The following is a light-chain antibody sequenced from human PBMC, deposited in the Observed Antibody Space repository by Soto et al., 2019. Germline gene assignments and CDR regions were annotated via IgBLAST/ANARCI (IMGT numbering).Light chain of an antibody. CDR1: QSISSY. V-gene: IGKV3-11*01. Sequence: EIVLTQSPTTLSLSPGERATLSCRARQSISSYLAWYQQKPGQAPRLLIYDASNRATGIPARFSGSGSGTDFTLTISSLEPEDFALYYCQQRSDWPVTFGQGTRLEIK. CDR2: DAS. J-gene: IGKJ5*01. CDR3: QQRSDWPVT.